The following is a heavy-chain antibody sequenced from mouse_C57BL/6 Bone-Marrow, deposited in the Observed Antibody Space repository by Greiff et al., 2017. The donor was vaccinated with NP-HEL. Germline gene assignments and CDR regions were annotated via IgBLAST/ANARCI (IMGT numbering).Heavy chain of an antibody. CDR1: GYTFTDYN. J-gene: IGHJ3*01. Sequence: VQLKESGPELVKPGASVKIPCKASGYTFTDYNMDWVKQSHGKSLEWIGDINPNNGGTIYNQKFKGKATLTVDKSSSTAYMELRSLTSEDTAVYYCARPYYNWFAYWGQGTLVTVSA. CDR3: ARPYYNWFAY. V-gene: IGHV1-18*01. D-gene: IGHD2-12*01. CDR2: INPNNGGT.